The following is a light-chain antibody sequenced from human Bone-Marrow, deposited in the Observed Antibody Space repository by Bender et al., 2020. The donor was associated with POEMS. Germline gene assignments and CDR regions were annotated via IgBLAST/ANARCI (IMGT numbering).Light chain of an antibody. V-gene: IGLV3-21*03. CDR3: QVWDRGTYHTV. CDR2: NDN. Sequence: SYVLTQPPSVSVAPGKTATITCAGDNLESKSVHWYHLKPGQAPMLVFYNDNARPSGIPERFSGSSSGNTATLTISRVEAGDEADYFCQVWDRGTYHTVFGGGTKVTVV. J-gene: IGLJ2*01. CDR1: NLESKS.